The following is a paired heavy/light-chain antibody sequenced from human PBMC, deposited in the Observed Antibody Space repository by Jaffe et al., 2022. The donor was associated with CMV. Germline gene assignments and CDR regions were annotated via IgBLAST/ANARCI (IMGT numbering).Light chain of an antibody. J-gene: IGKJ1*01. Sequence: EIVLTQSPATLSLSPGERATLSCRASQSVSNYLSWYQQKPGQAPRLLIYDASNRATGIPARFSGSGSGTDFTLTISSLEPEDFALYYCQQRSNWPPWTFGQGTKVEIK. V-gene: IGKV3-11*01. CDR3: QQRSNWPPWT. CDR2: DAS. CDR1: QSVSNY.
Heavy chain of an antibody. CDR1: GFTFSSYS. J-gene: IGHJ4*02. D-gene: IGHD3-10*01. CDR2: ISGSSTTI. Sequence: EVQLVESGGGLVQPGGSLRLSCAASGFTFSSYSMNWVRQAPGKGLEWISYISGSSTTIYYVDSVKGRFTVSRDNAKNSLYLQMNSLRDEDTAVYYCSRNMGDYGGFATDYWGQGTLVTVSS. V-gene: IGHV3-48*02. CDR3: SRNMGDYGGFATDY.